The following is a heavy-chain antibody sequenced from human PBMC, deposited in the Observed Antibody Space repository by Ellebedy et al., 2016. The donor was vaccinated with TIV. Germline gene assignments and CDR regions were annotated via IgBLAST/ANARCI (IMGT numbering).Heavy chain of an antibody. J-gene: IGHJ5*02. D-gene: IGHD5-12*01. Sequence: ASVKVSCKASGYTFTGYYMHWVRQAPGQGLEWMGWINPNSGGTNYAQKFQGRVTMTRDTSISTAYMELSRLRSDETAVYYCARDRSGYDENWFDPWGQGTLVTVSS. CDR3: ARDRSGYDENWFDP. CDR2: INPNSGGT. V-gene: IGHV1-2*02. CDR1: GYTFTGYY.